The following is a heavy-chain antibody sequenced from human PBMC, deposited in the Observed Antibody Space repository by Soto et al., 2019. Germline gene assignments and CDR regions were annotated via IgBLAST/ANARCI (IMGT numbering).Heavy chain of an antibody. Sequence: QVQLQQWGAGLLKPSETLSLTCAVSGGSFSGYYYSWIRQPPGKGLEWIGEINPAGTTNYNPSLKSRVTVLVGVSTNQVFLKLNSVAAAATAMYYSSRGRYEYGSGSLNWFDPWGQGTLVTVSS. CDR3: SRGRYEYGSGSLNWFDP. J-gene: IGHJ5*02. D-gene: IGHD3-10*01. CDR2: INPAGTT. V-gene: IGHV4-34*01. CDR1: GGSFSGYY.